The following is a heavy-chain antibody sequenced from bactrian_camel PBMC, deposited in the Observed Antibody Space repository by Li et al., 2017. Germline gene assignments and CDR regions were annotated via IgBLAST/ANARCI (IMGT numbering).Heavy chain of an antibody. Sequence: HVQLVESGGGSVQVGGSLRLSCAVSGDTYIACTIGWFRQAPGKEREGVASIDFRGQTNYAVSVEGRFTISQDNAKNTLYLQMNSLEPEDTAIYYCAARWGICYHGDYDVLPEGYKYWGQGTQVTVS. D-gene: IGHD4*01. CDR3: AARWGICYHGDYDVLPEGYKY. V-gene: IGHV3S53*01. J-gene: IGHJ4*01. CDR1: GDTYIACT. CDR2: IDFRGQT.